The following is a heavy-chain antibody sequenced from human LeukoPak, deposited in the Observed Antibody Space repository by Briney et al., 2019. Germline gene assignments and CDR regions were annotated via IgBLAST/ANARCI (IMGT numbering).Heavy chain of an antibody. CDR3: ASPLGYSYGLDY. J-gene: IGHJ4*02. CDR2: IYSGGST. D-gene: IGHD5-18*01. CDR1: GFTVSSNY. Sequence: PGGSLRLSCAASGFTVSSNYMSWVRQAPGKGREWVSVIYSGGSTYYADSVKGRFTISRDNSKNTLYLQMNSLRAEDTAVYYCASPLGYSYGLDYWGQGTLVTVSS. V-gene: IGHV3-66*02.